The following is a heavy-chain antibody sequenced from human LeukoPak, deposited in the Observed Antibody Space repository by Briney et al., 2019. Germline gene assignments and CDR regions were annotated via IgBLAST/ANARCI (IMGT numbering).Heavy chain of an antibody. CDR1: GGSFSGYY. CDR3: ASLKSRFRYYFDY. V-gene: IGHV4-34*01. CDR2: INHSGST. Sequence: SETLSLTCAVYGGSFSGYYWSWIRQPPGKGLEWLGEINHSGSTNYNPSLKSRVTISVDTSKNQFSLKLSSVTAADTAVYYCASLKSRFRYYFDYWGQGTLVTVSS. J-gene: IGHJ4*02.